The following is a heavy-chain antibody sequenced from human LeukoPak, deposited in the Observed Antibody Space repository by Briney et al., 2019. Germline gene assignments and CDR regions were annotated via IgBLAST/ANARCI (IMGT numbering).Heavy chain of an antibody. V-gene: IGHV3-30*18. D-gene: IGHD1-1*01. J-gene: IGHJ4*02. CDR2: ISSDGINK. Sequence: QAGGSLRLSCVVSGFTFSSYAMHWVRQAPGKGLEWVALISSDGINKYYADSVKGRFTISRDNSKNTLYLQMNSLRAEDTAVYYCAKDLEDIDYWGQGTLVTVSS. CDR3: AKDLEDIDY. CDR1: GFTFSSYA.